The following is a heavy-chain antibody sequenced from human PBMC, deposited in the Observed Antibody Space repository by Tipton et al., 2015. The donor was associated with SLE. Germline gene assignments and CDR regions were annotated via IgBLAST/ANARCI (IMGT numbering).Heavy chain of an antibody. D-gene: IGHD5-12*01. CDR3: AREYSGYDYRTFDH. J-gene: IGHJ4*02. Sequence: TLSLTCAVSSGSISGSYWWSWVRQSPGKGLEWIGKIFHSGYPNYNSSLKGRVTISVDTSKNQFSLKLRSVTAADTAVYYCAREYSGYDYRTFDHWGQGTLVTVSS. CDR2: IFHSGYP. CDR1: SGSISGSYW. V-gene: IGHV4-4*02.